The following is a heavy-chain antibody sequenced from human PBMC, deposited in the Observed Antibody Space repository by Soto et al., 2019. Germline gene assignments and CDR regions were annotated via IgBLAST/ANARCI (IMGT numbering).Heavy chain of an antibody. CDR1: GDSIGTTHSY. J-gene: IGHJ4*02. CDR3: ARDQEVVLYYFDH. V-gene: IGHV4-39*02. D-gene: IGHD2-15*01. Sequence: PSETLSLTCTVSGDSIGTTHSYWAWIRQSPGKGLEWIGNIHYSGSTYYMPSLRSRVTLSVDTSKNQFSLRLTSVTAEDTAFYYCARDQEVVLYYFDHWGQGTLVTVSS. CDR2: IHYSGST.